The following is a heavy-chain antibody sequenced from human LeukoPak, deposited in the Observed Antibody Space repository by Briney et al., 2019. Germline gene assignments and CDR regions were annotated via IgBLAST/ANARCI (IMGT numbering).Heavy chain of an antibody. D-gene: IGHD3-16*02. Sequence: SVKVSCKASGGTFSSYAISWVRQAPGQGLEWMGRIIPILGIANYAQKFQGRVTITADKSTSTAYMELSSLRSEDTAVYYCANAKVPYDYVWGSYRSPKGYYYYGMDVWGQGTTVTVSS. CDR3: ANAKVPYDYVWGSYRSPKGYYYYGMDV. J-gene: IGHJ6*02. CDR2: IIPILGIA. V-gene: IGHV1-69*04. CDR1: GGTFSSYA.